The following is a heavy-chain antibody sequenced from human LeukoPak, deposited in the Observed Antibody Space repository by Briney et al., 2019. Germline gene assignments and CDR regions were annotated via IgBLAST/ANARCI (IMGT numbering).Heavy chain of an antibody. CDR2: IYSGGST. Sequence: GGSLRLSCAASGFTVSSNYMSWVRLAPGKGLEWVSVIYSGGSTYYADSVKGRFTISRDNSKNTLYLQMNSLRAEDTAVYYCARSLAAAGPYYYYYYMDVWGKGTTVTVSS. CDR1: GFTVSSNY. V-gene: IGHV3-53*01. J-gene: IGHJ6*03. CDR3: ARSLAAAGPYYYYYYMDV. D-gene: IGHD6-13*01.